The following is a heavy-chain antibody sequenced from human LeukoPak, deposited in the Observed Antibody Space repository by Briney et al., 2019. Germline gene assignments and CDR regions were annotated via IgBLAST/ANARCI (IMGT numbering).Heavy chain of an antibody. Sequence: SETLSLTCAVYGGSFSGYYWSWIRQPPGKGLEWIGYIYYSGSTNYNPSLKSRVTISVDTSKNQFSLKLSSVTAADTAVYYCASLSGRPYNWFDPWGQGTLVTVSS. CDR1: GGSFSGYY. CDR2: IYYSGST. CDR3: ASLSGRPYNWFDP. V-gene: IGHV4-59*01. D-gene: IGHD5-12*01. J-gene: IGHJ5*02.